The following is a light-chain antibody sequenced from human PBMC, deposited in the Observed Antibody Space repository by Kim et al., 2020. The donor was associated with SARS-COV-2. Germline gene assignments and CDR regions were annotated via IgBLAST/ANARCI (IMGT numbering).Light chain of an antibody. CDR1: QTVTRW. CDR2: EAS. Sequence: GERVTITGRASQTVTRWLAWYQQKPGKAPKLLIYEASILQSGVPSRFSGSGSGTEFTLTISGLRPDDFATYYCQQYQSYSTFGQGTKVDIK. J-gene: IGKJ1*01. V-gene: IGKV1-5*03. CDR3: QQYQSYST.